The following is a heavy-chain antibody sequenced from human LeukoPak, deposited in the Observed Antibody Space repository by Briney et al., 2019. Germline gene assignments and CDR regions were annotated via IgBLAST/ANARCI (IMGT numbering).Heavy chain of an antibody. J-gene: IGHJ4*02. Sequence: ASVKVSCKASGYTFTSQGISWVRQAPAQGLEWMGWINTYNGKPNYAQKLQGRLTMTTDTSTSTAYMELRSLTSDDTAMYYCASRSGLTPYDIDYWGQGTLVTVSS. D-gene: IGHD2-15*01. V-gene: IGHV1-18*01. CDR2: INTYNGKP. CDR1: GYTFTSQG. CDR3: ASRSGLTPYDIDY.